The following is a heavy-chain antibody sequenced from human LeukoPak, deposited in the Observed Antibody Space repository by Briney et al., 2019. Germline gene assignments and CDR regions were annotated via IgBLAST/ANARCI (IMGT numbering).Heavy chain of an antibody. CDR1: GFTFSNSW. J-gene: IGHJ4*02. CDR3: ARDYGDF. CDR2: INQHGNET. Sequence: GGSLRLSCEPSGFTFSNSWMGWVRQAPGKGLEWVANINQHGNETYYVDSVKGRFTISRDNAKNSLYLQMDRLRAEDAALYYCARDYGDFWGQGTLVTVSS. V-gene: IGHV3-7*01. D-gene: IGHD3-10*01.